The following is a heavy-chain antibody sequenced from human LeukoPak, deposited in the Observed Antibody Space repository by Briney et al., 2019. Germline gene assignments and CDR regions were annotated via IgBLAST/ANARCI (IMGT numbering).Heavy chain of an antibody. D-gene: IGHD3-10*01. CDR3: AREGVVVRGVITYGMDV. Sequence: ASVKVSCKASGGTFSSYAISWVRQAPGQGLEGMGRIIPILGIANYAQKFQGRVTITADKSTSTAYMELSSLRSEDTAVYYCAREGVVVRGVITYGMDVWGQGTTVTVSS. V-gene: IGHV1-69*04. CDR1: GGTFSSYA. CDR2: IIPILGIA. J-gene: IGHJ6*02.